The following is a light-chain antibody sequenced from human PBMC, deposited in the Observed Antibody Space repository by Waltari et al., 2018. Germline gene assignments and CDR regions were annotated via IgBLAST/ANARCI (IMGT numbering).Light chain of an antibody. CDR1: QSLLHSNGYNY. V-gene: IGKV2-28*01. CDR2: LGS. Sequence: DIVMTQSPLSLPVTPGEPASISCRSSQSLLHSNGYNYFDWYLKKPGQSPQLLIYLGSNRASGVPDRFSGSGSGTDFTLKISRVEAEDVGVYYCMQALQTPFTFGPGTKVDIK. J-gene: IGKJ3*01. CDR3: MQALQTPFT.